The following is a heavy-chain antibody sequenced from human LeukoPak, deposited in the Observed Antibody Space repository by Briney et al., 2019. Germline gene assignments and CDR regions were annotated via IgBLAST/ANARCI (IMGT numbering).Heavy chain of an antibody. CDR1: GFIFSSYW. CDR2: INTDGSST. V-gene: IGHV3-74*01. CDR3: ARVNYYDSSGYLNY. J-gene: IGHJ4*02. D-gene: IGHD3-22*01. Sequence: PGGSLRLSCAASGFIFSSYWMHWVRHAPGKGLAWVSRINTDGSSTSYADSVKGRFTISRDNAKNTLYLQMNSLRAEDTAVYYCARVNYYDSSGYLNYWGQGTLVTVSS.